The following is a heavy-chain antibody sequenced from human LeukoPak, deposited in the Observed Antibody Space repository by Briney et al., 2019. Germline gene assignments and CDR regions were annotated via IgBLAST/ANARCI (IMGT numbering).Heavy chain of an antibody. CDR1: GFTFSSYS. Sequence: GGSLRLSCAASGFTFSSYSMNWVRQAPGKGLEWVSSISSSSSYIYYADSVRGRFTISRDNAKNSLYLQMNSLRVEDTAVYYCARWGAQQLPFDYWGQGALVTVSS. CDR2: ISSSSSYI. V-gene: IGHV3-21*01. J-gene: IGHJ4*02. D-gene: IGHD6-13*01. CDR3: ARWGAQQLPFDY.